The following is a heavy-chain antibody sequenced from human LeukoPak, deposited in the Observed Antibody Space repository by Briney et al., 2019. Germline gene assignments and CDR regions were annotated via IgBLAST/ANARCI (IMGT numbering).Heavy chain of an antibody. Sequence: ASVKVSCKASGYTFTGYHMHWVRQAPGQGLEWTGWINPNNGGTDYAQKFQGRVTMTRDTSTSTVYMELSSLRSEDTAVYYCARMRSTGYSSSWNFDYWGQGTLVTVSS. CDR1: GYTFTGYH. V-gene: IGHV1-2*02. D-gene: IGHD6-13*01. J-gene: IGHJ4*02. CDR2: INPNNGGT. CDR3: ARMRSTGYSSSWNFDY.